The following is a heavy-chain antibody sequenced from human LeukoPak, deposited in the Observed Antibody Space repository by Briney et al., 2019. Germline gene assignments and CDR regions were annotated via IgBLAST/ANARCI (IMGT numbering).Heavy chain of an antibody. J-gene: IGHJ4*02. D-gene: IGHD4-17*01. CDR3: AKVHGDYVLGWFDY. V-gene: IGHV3-48*01. Sequence: GGSLRLSCVASGSTFSTYSMNWVRQAPGKGLEWVSYIRSSSSTIYYADSVKGRFTISRDNSKNTLYLQMNSLRAEDTAVYYCAKVHGDYVLGWFDYWGQGTLVTVSS. CDR2: IRSSSSTI. CDR1: GSTFSTYS.